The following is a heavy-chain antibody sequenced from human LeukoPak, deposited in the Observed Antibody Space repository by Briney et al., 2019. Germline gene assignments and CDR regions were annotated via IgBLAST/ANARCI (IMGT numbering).Heavy chain of an antibody. CDR2: IIPIFGTA. V-gene: IGHV1-69*13. CDR1: GGTFSSYA. D-gene: IGHD3-10*01. Sequence: SVKVSCKASGGTFSSYAISWVRQAPGQGLEWMGGIIPIFGTANYAQKLQGRVTITADESTSTAYLELSSLRSEDTAVYYCARGWRFGEQGFDYWGQGTLVTVSS. CDR3: ARGWRFGEQGFDY. J-gene: IGHJ4*02.